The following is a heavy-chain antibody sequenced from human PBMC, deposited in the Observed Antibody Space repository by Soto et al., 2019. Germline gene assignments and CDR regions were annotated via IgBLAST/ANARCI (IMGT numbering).Heavy chain of an antibody. CDR2: IWYDGSNK. D-gene: IGHD6-19*01. CDR3: ARDGKIAVAGAWDWFDP. V-gene: IGHV3-33*01. J-gene: IGHJ5*02. Sequence: QVQLVESGGGVVQPGRSLRLSCAASGFTFSSYGMHWVRQAPGKGLEWVAVIWYDGSNKYYADSVKGRFTISRDNSKNTLYLKMNSLRAEDTAVYYCARDGKIAVAGAWDWFDPWGQGTLVTVSS. CDR1: GFTFSSYG.